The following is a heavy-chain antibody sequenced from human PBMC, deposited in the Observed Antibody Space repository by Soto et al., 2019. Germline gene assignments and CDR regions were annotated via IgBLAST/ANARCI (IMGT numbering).Heavy chain of an antibody. V-gene: IGHV4-59*01. CDR2: LYYSGNT. D-gene: IGHD2-15*01. Sequence: SETLAPNCTCPGGSIRPFYWSGVRLPPGKGLEWTGYLYYSGNTNYNPSLKSRVTISVDASKNQVSLRLTSVTAADTAVYYCARIGGVAARTFDYWGQGTVVTVSS. CDR1: GGSIRPFY. J-gene: IGHJ4*02. CDR3: ARIGGVAARTFDY.